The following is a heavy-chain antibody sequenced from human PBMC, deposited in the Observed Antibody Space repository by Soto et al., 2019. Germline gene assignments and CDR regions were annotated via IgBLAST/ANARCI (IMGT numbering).Heavy chain of an antibody. Sequence: GGSLRLSCAASGFTFSSYAMHWVRQAPGKGLEWVAVISYDGSNKYYADSVKGRFTISRDNSKNTLYLQMNSLRAEDTAVYYCARDPTSQYYFDYWGQGTLVTVSS. J-gene: IGHJ4*02. CDR1: GFTFSSYA. CDR2: ISYDGSNK. CDR3: ARDPTSQYYFDY. V-gene: IGHV3-30-3*01.